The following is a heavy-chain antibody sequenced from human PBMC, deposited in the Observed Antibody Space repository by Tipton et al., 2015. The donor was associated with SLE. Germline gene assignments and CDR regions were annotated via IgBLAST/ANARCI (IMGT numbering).Heavy chain of an antibody. V-gene: IGHV4-59*12. CDR3: ARGGVGGYDYFDH. CDR2: VYYGVST. D-gene: IGHD5-12*01. CDR1: GGSISSYF. Sequence: TLSLTCSVSGGSISSYFWTWIRQPPGKGLEWIGYVYYGVSTYNNPSLKSRLTISVDTSKNHFSLKLSSVTAADTAVYYCARGGVGGYDYFDHWGQGTLVTVSS. J-gene: IGHJ4*02.